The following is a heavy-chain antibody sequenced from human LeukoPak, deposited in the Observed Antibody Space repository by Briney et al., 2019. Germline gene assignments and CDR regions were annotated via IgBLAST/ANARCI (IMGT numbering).Heavy chain of an antibody. Sequence: SETLSLTCAASGGSISSSSYYWGWIRQPPGKGLEWIGSIYYSGSTYYNPSLKSRVSISVDTSKNQFSLKLSSVTAADTAVYYCARPNWGMHWFDPWGQGTLVTVSS. CDR3: ARPNWGMHWFDP. V-gene: IGHV4-39*01. CDR1: GGSISSSSYY. J-gene: IGHJ5*02. D-gene: IGHD7-27*01. CDR2: IYYSGST.